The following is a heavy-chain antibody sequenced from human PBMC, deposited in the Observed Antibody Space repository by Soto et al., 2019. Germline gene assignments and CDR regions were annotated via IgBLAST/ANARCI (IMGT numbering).Heavy chain of an antibody. Sequence: QVQLVQSGAEVKKPGASVKVSCKASGYTFTRYGISWVRQAPGQGLEWMGWMRADNGNTYYAQKFQGRVTMTTDTSTSTAYMELRSLRSDDTAVYYCARDERVEGRLEYWGQGTLVIVSS. V-gene: IGHV1-18*01. CDR1: GYTFTRYG. J-gene: IGHJ4*02. D-gene: IGHD3-3*01. CDR2: MRADNGNT. CDR3: ARDERVEGRLEY.